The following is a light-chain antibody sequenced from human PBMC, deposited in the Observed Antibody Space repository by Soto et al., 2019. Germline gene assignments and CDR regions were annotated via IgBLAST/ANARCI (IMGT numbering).Light chain of an antibody. CDR1: SGHSSYA. Sequence: QSVLTQSASASASLGASVKLTCTLSSGHSSYAIAWHQQQPEKGPRYLMKVNSDGSHTKGDGIPDRFSGSSSGAERYLIISSLQSEDEADYSCQTWRTGINYVFGTGTKVTVL. J-gene: IGLJ1*01. CDR2: VNSDGSH. CDR3: QTWRTGINYV. V-gene: IGLV4-69*01.